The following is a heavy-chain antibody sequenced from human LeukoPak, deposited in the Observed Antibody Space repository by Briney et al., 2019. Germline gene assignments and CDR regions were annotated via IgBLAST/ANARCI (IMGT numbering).Heavy chain of an antibody. CDR2: IIPIFGTA. CDR1: RGTFSSYA. V-gene: IGHV1-69*05. Sequence: SVKVSCKASRGTFSSYAISWVRQAPGQGLEWMGRIIPIFGTANYAQKFQGRVTITTDESTSTAYMELSSLRSEDTAVYYCARTNYDFWSGYHWFDPWGQGTLVTVSS. J-gene: IGHJ5*02. D-gene: IGHD3-3*01. CDR3: ARTNYDFWSGYHWFDP.